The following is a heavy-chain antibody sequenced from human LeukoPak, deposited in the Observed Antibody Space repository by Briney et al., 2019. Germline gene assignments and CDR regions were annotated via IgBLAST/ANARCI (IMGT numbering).Heavy chain of an antibody. Sequence: GGSLRLSCAASGLTFSSYVMSWVRQAPGKGLEWVSYINHNGKTIYYADSVKGRFTISRDNGKNSLYLQMNSLRDEDTAVYYCARDNDWAFDYWGQGTLVTVSS. CDR3: ARDNDWAFDY. CDR2: INHNGKTI. J-gene: IGHJ4*02. CDR1: GLTFSSYV. V-gene: IGHV3-48*02. D-gene: IGHD3-9*01.